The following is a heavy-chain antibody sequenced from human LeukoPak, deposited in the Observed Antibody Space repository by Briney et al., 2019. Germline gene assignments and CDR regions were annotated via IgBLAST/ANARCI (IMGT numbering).Heavy chain of an antibody. D-gene: IGHD5-12*01. CDR1: GYIFTSYD. V-gene: IGHV1-8*03. Sequence: GASVKVSCKASGYIFTSYDINWVRQATGQGLQWMGWMNPNSGHTGYAQKFQGRLTITRNTSISTAYMELSSLRSEDTAVYYCARGRASAGGYSGYDWGDWFDPWGQGTLVTVSS. J-gene: IGHJ5*02. CDR2: MNPNSGHT. CDR3: ARGRASAGGYSGYDWGDWFDP.